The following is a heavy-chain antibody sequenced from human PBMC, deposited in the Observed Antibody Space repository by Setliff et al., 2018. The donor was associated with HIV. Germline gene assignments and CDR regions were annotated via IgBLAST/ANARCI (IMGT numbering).Heavy chain of an antibody. D-gene: IGHD5-18*01. Sequence: SETLSLTCTVSGGSISSGGYYWSWIRQPPGKGLEWIGYIYTSGSTNYNPSLKSRVTMSVDTSKNQFSLKLSSVTAADTAVYYCARGTGSYGSDYWGQGTLVTVSS. V-gene: IGHV4-61*08. CDR2: IYTSGST. CDR1: GGSISSGGYY. CDR3: ARGTGSYGSDY. J-gene: IGHJ4*02.